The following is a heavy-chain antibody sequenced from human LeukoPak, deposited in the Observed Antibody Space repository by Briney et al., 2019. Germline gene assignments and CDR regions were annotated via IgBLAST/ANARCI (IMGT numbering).Heavy chain of an antibody. CDR3: ARERLPDDY. CDR1: GFSFSTYS. J-gene: IGHJ4*02. Sequence: GGSQRLSCAASGFSFSTYSMNWVRQAPGKGLEWVSSISAASNYIYYADSVKGRFTISRDNAKNSLYLQMNSLRAEDTAVYYCARERLPDDYWGQGTLVTVSS. V-gene: IGHV3-21*01. CDR2: ISAASNYI. D-gene: IGHD4-11*01.